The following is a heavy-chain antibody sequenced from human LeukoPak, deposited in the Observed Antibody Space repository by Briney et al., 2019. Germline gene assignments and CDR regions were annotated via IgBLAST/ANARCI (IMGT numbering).Heavy chain of an antibody. Sequence: VASVKVSCKASGYTFTGYYMHWVRQAPGQGREWMGRINANSGGTNYAQKFQGRVTITRDTSISTAYMELSRLRSDDTAVYYCARLGGNFPYFDYRGQGTLVTVSS. V-gene: IGHV1-2*06. J-gene: IGHJ4*02. D-gene: IGHD4-23*01. CDR3: ARLGGNFPYFDY. CDR1: GYTFTGYY. CDR2: INANSGGT.